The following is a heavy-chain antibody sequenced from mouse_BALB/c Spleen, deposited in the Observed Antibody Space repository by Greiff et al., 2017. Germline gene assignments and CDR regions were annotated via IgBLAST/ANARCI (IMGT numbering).Heavy chain of an antibody. CDR1: GFSLTSYG. CDR3: ARKRSTMITTRYAMDY. D-gene: IGHD2-4*01. Sequence: QVQLKQSGPGLVQPSQSLSITCTVSGFSLTSYGVHWVRQSPGKGLEWLGVIWSGGSTDYNAAFISRLSISKDNSKSQVFFKMNSLQANDTAIYYCARKRSTMITTRYAMDYWGQGTSVTVSS. CDR2: IWSGGST. V-gene: IGHV2-2*02. J-gene: IGHJ4*01.